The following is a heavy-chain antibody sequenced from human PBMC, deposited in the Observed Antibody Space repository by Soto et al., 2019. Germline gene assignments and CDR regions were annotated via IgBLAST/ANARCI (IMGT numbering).Heavy chain of an antibody. CDR1: GFIFSNNG. D-gene: IGHD3-10*02. CDR2: MSDDGSDT. Sequence: GGSLTLSCVGSGFIFSNNGMHWVRHTPGKGLEWVAFMSDDGSDTFYADSVKGRFTISRDNSKNALFLHMSNLRAEDRAMYYCTIVRVADSALDHWGQGTLVTVSS. J-gene: IGHJ4*02. V-gene: IGHV3-30*02. CDR3: TIVRVADSALDH.